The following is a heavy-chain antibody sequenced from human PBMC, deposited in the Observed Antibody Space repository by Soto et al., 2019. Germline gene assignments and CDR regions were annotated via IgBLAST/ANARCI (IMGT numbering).Heavy chain of an antibody. V-gene: IGHV3-23*01. CDR1: GFTFSSYA. CDR2: ISGGGGRI. CDR3: AKERRLERGDFDY. D-gene: IGHD4-17*01. Sequence: EVQVLESGGGLVQPGGSLRLSCAASGFTFSSYAMSWVRQAPGKGLEWVSVISGGGGRIFYADSVKGRFTISRDNSQNTVYLQMNRLRDEDTAIYLCAKERRLERGDFDYWGQGTLVTVSS. J-gene: IGHJ4*02.